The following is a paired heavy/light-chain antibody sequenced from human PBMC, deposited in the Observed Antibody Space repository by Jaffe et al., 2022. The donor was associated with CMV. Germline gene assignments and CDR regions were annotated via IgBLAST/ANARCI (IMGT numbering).Light chain of an antibody. V-gene: IGKV1-5*03. Sequence: DIQMTQSPSTLSASVGDRVTITCRASQSISSWLAWYQQKPGKAPKLLIYKASSLESGVPSRFSGSGSGTEFTLTISSLQPDDFATYYCQQLGTFGQGTKVEIK. CDR1: QSISSW. J-gene: IGKJ1*01. CDR3: QQLGT. CDR2: KAS.
Heavy chain of an antibody. CDR1: GGTFSSYA. Sequence: QVQLVQSGAEVKKPGSSVKVSCKASGGTFSSYAISWVRQAPGQGLEWMGGIIPIFGTANYAQKFQGRVTITADESTSTAYMELSSLRSEDTAVYYCARDKVTGTTLGYYYYYGMDVWGQGTTVTVSS. CDR3: ARDKVTGTTLGYYYYYGMDV. CDR2: IIPIFGTA. V-gene: IGHV1-69*01. J-gene: IGHJ6*02. D-gene: IGHD1-7*01.